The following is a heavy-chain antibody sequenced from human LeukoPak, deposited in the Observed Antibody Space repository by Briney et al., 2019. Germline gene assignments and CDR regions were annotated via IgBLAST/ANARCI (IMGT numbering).Heavy chain of an antibody. CDR2: ISSSSSYI. CDR1: GFTFSSYS. V-gene: IGHV3-21*01. J-gene: IGHJ4*02. D-gene: IGHD3-22*01. Sequence: GGSLRLSCAASGFTFSSYSMNWVRQAPGKGLEWVSSISSSSSYIYYADSVKGRFTISRDNAENSLYLQMNSLRAEDTAVYYCARDSRYDSSGKFDHWGQGTLVTVSS. CDR3: ARDSRYDSSGKFDH.